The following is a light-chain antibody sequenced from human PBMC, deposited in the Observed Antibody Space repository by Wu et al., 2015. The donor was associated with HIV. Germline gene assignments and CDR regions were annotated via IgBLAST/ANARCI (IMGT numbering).Light chain of an antibody. Sequence: EIVLTQSPGTLSLSPGERATLSCRASQNIDSVFLAWYQQKPGQAPRLIYAASNRATGIPDRFSGSGSGTDFTLTISRLEPEDFAVYYCQQFDWSPPVTFGGGPRWR. CDR3: QQFDWSPPVT. CDR1: QNIDSVF. V-gene: IGKV3-20*01. J-gene: IGKJ4*01. CDR2: AAS.